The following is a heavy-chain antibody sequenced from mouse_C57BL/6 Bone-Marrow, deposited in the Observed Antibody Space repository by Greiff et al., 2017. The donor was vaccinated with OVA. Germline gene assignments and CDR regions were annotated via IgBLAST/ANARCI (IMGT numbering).Heavy chain of an antibody. CDR1: GYTFTSYW. CDR2: IDPSDSYT. CDR3: ARISSHFDY. V-gene: IGHV1-69*01. D-gene: IGHD1-1*01. Sequence: QVQLQQPGAELVMPGASVKLSCKASGYTFTSYWMHWVKQRPGQGLEWIGEIDPSDSYTNYNQKFKGKSTLTVDKSSSTAYMQLSSLTSEDSAVYYCARISSHFDYWGQGTTLTVSS. J-gene: IGHJ2*01.